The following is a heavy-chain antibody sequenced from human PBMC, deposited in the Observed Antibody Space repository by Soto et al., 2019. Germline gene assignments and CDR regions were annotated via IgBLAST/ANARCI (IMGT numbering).Heavy chain of an antibody. J-gene: IGHJ5*02. CDR3: ARGVGSSWFDP. V-gene: IGHV1-2*02. D-gene: IGHD6-25*01. CDR2: INPGSGGT. Sequence: QLQLVQSGAEVKKPGASVKVSCKASGYTFTDYYMHWVRQAPGQGLEWMGWINPGSGGTNFAQKFQGRVTMTRDTSIRTAYMEVSSLTSDDTAVYYCARGVGSSWFDPWGQGTLVTVSS. CDR1: GYTFTDYY.